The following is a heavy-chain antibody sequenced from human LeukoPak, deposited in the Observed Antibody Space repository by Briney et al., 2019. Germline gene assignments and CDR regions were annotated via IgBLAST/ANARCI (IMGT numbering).Heavy chain of an antibody. CDR3: ARARSYNAFDI. CDR2: IYYSGST. D-gene: IGHD3-10*01. Sequence: ASETLSLTCTVSGGSISSYYWSWIRQPPGKGLEWIGYIYYSGSTNYNPSLKSRVTISVDTSKNQFSLKLSSVTAADTAVYYCARARSYNAFDIWGQGTMVTVSS. CDR1: GGSISSYY. V-gene: IGHV4-59*01. J-gene: IGHJ3*02.